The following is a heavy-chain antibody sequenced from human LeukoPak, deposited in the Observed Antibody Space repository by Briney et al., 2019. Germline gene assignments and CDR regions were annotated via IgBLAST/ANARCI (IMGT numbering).Heavy chain of an antibody. D-gene: IGHD5-18*01. CDR3: ARDSPTQLWLLGYLEGSGYYYGMDV. CDR2: ISSSSSYI. CDR1: GFTFSSYS. V-gene: IGHV3-21*01. Sequence: GGSLRLSCAASGFTFSSYSMNWVRQAPGKGLEWVSSISSSSSYIYYADSVKGRFTISRDNAKNSLYLQMNSLRAEDTAVYYCARDSPTQLWLLGYLEGSGYYYGMDVWGQGTTVTVSS. J-gene: IGHJ6*02.